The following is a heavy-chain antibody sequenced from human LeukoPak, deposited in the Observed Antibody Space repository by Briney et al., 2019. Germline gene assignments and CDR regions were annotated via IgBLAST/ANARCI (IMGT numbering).Heavy chain of an antibody. CDR2: IYSGGST. J-gene: IGHJ4*02. D-gene: IGHD6-19*01. V-gene: IGHV3-53*01. CDR1: GFTVSSNY. Sequence: GGSLRLSCAASGFTVSSNYMSWVRQAPGKGLEWVSVIYSGGSTYYADSVKGRFTISRDNSKNTLYLQMNILRAEDTAVYYCACSKRWLAFDYWGQGTLVTVSS. CDR3: ACSKRWLAFDY.